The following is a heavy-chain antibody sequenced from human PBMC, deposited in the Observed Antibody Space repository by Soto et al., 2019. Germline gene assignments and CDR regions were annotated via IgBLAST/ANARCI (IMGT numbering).Heavy chain of an antibody. CDR2: ISVSGATI. CDR1: GLSFSDNY. Sequence: QVQLMESGGGLVKPGGSLRLSCVASGLSFSDNYLTWIRQAPGKGLEWVSYISVSGATIFYADSVRGRFTVSRDNTKNSLFLQMNSLRADDTAVYYCARGRSGRSRDWGQGTLVTVSS. CDR3: ARGRSGRSRD. V-gene: IGHV3-11*01. J-gene: IGHJ4*02. D-gene: IGHD6-25*01.